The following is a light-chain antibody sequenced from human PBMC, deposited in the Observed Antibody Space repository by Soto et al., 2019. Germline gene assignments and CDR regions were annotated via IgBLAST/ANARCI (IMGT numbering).Light chain of an antibody. CDR3: SSYTSIVTV. CDR2: EVS. CDR1: SSDIGAYNY. Sequence: QSALTQPASVSGSPGQSITISCTGSSSDIGAYNYVSWYQQHPGKAPKLIIYEVSNRPSGVSNRFSASKSGNTASLTISGVQAEDEADYYCSSYTSIVTVFGGGTKRTVL. J-gene: IGLJ3*02. V-gene: IGLV2-14*01.